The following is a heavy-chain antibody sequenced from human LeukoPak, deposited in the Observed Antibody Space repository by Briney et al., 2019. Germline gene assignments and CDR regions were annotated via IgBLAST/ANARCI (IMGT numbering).Heavy chain of an antibody. J-gene: IGHJ5*02. CDR1: GGSISSYY. CDR2: IYYSGST. CDR3: ARDYRLYGGSSPRYWFDP. V-gene: IGHV4-59*01. D-gene: IGHD1-26*01. Sequence: SETLSLTCTVSGGSISSYYWSWIRQPPGKGLEWIGYIYYSGSTNYNPSLKSRVTISVDTSKNQFSLKLSSVTAADTAVYYCARDYRLYGGSSPRYWFDPWGQGTLVTVSS.